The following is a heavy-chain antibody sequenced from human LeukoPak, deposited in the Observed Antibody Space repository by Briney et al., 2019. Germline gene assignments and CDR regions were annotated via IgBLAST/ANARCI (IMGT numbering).Heavy chain of an antibody. CDR2: INPSGGST. Sequence: ASVKVSCKASGYTFTSYYMHWVRQAPVQGLEWMGIINPSGGSTSYAQKFQGRVTTTRDTSTSTVYMELSSLRSEDTAVYYCAREMVDGDGYNSKDYWGQGTLVTVSS. V-gene: IGHV1-46*01. J-gene: IGHJ4*02. CDR1: GYTFTSYY. D-gene: IGHD5-24*01. CDR3: AREMVDGDGYNSKDY.